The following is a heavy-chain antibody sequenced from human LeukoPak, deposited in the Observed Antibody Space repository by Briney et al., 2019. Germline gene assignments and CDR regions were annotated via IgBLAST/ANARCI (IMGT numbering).Heavy chain of an antibody. Sequence: SETLSLTCTVSGGSISSYYWSWIRRPAGKGLEWIGRIHTSGSTNYNPSLKSRVTMPVDTSKNQFSLKVTSVTAADTAVYYCARDCQWLPLDSWGQGTLVTVSS. CDR3: ARDCQWLPLDS. V-gene: IGHV4-4*07. CDR2: IHTSGST. CDR1: GGSISSYY. D-gene: IGHD6-19*01. J-gene: IGHJ4*02.